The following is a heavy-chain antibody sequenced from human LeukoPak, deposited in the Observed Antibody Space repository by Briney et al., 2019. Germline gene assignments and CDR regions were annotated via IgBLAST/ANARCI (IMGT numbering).Heavy chain of an antibody. CDR1: GYTFTSYG. V-gene: IGHV1-18*01. CDR2: ISAYNGNT. Sequence: GASVKVSCKASGYTFTSYGISWVRQAPGQGLEWMGWISAYNGNTNYAQKLQGRVTMTTDTSTSTAYMELRSLRSDDTAVYYCARTDPYDILTGYYPYYYCGMDVWGQGTTVTVSS. J-gene: IGHJ6*02. D-gene: IGHD3-9*01. CDR3: ARTDPYDILTGYYPYYYCGMDV.